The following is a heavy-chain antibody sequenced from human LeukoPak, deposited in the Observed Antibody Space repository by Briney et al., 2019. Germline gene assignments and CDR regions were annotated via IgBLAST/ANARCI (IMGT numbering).Heavy chain of an antibody. V-gene: IGHV3-7*01. D-gene: IGHD2-8*01. CDR2: INLHGNEK. CDR3: TCDLDRSDGL. CDR1: GFTFSSYW. Sequence: GGSLRLSCAASGFTFSSYWLSWVRQAPGKGLEWVANINLHGNEKYYVDSVRGRFTISRDNAKSSLYLQMNSLRVEDTALYYCTCDLDRSDGLWGQGTMVTVSS. J-gene: IGHJ3*01.